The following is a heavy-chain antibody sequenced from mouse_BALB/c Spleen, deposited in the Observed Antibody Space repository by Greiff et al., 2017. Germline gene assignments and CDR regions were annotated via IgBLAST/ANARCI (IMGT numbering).Heavy chain of an antibody. D-gene: IGHD2-3*01. Sequence: EVQLQQSGAELVKPGASVKLSCTASGFNIKDTYMHWVKQRPEQGLEWIGRIDPANGNTKYDPKFQGKATITADTSSNTAYLQLSSLTSEDTAVYYCARGRDGYYFYAMDYWGQGTSVTVSS. CDR3: ARGRDGYYFYAMDY. V-gene: IGHV14-3*02. CDR2: IDPANGNT. CDR1: GFNIKDTY. J-gene: IGHJ4*01.